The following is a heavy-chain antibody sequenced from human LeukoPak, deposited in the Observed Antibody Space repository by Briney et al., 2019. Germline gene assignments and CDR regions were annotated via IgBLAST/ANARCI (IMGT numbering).Heavy chain of an antibody. Sequence: PGGSLRLSCAASGFTFSSYWMHWVRQAPGKGLVWVSRINSDGSSTNYADSVKGRFTISRDNAKNSLYLQMNSLRAEDTAVYYCARDVRWLQFHYFDYWGQGTLVTVSS. D-gene: IGHD5-24*01. J-gene: IGHJ4*02. CDR1: GFTFSSYW. V-gene: IGHV3-74*01. CDR3: ARDVRWLQFHYFDY. CDR2: INSDGSST.